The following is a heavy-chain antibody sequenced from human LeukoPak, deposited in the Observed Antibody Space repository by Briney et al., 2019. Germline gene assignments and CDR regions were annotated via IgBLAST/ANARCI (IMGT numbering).Heavy chain of an antibody. CDR3: AGQRGASGTVNWFDP. J-gene: IGHJ5*02. CDR1: GYSFTTYW. V-gene: IGHV5-51*01. Sequence: LGESLKISCETSGYSFTTYWIGWVRQRPGTGLEWVGAIYPDDSDTRYSPSFQGQVAISADRSIRTAYLKWNSLKASDTGMYYCAGQRGASGTVNWFDPWGQGTLVTVSS. CDR2: IYPDDSDT. D-gene: IGHD3-10*01.